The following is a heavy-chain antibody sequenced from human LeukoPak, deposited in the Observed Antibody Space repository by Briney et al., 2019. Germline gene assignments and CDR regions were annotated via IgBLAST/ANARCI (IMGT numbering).Heavy chain of an antibody. CDR1: GFTFSSYA. V-gene: IGHV3-23*01. CDR2: ISGSGGST. D-gene: IGHD3-22*01. J-gene: IGHJ3*02. CDR3: AKDRIFNYYDSSGYKNAFDI. Sequence: GGSLRLSCAASGFTFSSYAMSWVRQAPGKGLEWVSAISGSGGSTYYADSVKGRFTISRDNSKNTLYLQMNSLRAEDTAVYYCAKDRIFNYYDSSGYKNAFDIWGQGTMVTVSS.